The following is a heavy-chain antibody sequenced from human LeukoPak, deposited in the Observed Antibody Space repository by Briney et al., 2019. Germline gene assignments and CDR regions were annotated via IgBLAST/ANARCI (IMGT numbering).Heavy chain of an antibody. V-gene: IGHV3-30*18. CDR1: GFTFSSYG. D-gene: IGHD6-19*01. J-gene: IGHJ4*02. Sequence: GRSLRLSCAASGFTFSSYGMHWVRQAPGKGLEWVAVISCDGSNKYYADSVKGRFTISRDNSKNTLYLQMDSLRAEDTAVYYCAKDRGSGWYTFGYWGQGTLVTVSS. CDR2: ISCDGSNK. CDR3: AKDRGSGWYTFGY.